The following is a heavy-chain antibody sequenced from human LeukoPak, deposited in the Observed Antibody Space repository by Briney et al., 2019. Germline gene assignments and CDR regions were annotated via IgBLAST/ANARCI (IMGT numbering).Heavy chain of an antibody. CDR1: GGSISSYY. CDR2: IYYSGST. V-gene: IGHV4-59*01. CDR3: ARAGFGDSLDY. D-gene: IGHD3-10*01. J-gene: IGHJ4*02. Sequence: SETLSLTCTVSGGSISSYYWSWIRQPPGKGLEWIGYIYYSGSTNYNPSLKSRVTISVDTSKNQFSLKLSPVTAADTAVYYCARAGFGDSLDYWGQGTLVTVSS.